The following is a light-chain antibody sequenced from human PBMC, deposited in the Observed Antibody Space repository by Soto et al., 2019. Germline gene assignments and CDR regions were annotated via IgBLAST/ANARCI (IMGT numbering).Light chain of an antibody. CDR1: QDISNY. CDR3: QKYNSVPWT. CDR2: AAS. Sequence: DIQMTRSPSSLSASIGDRVTITCRASQDISNYLAWYQQRPGKVPKLLVSAASTLQSGVPSRFGGRGSGTDFTLTISGLQPEDVGTYYCQKYNSVPWTFGQGTKVDIK. V-gene: IGKV1-27*01. J-gene: IGKJ1*01.